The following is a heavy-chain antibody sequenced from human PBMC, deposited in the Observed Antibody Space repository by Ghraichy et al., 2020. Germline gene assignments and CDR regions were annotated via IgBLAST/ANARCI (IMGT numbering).Heavy chain of an antibody. CDR3: ARGIYYYDSSGFYGEYFQH. D-gene: IGHD3-22*01. Sequence: SETLSLSCTVSGYSISSGDYWGWIRQPPGKGLEWIGSIYRSGSTYYNLSLNSRVSISIDTSKNQFSLKLTSVTAADTAVYYCARGIYYYDSSGFYGEYFQHWGQGTRVTVSS. V-gene: IGHV4-38-2*02. J-gene: IGHJ1*01. CDR2: IYRSGST. CDR1: GYSISSGDY.